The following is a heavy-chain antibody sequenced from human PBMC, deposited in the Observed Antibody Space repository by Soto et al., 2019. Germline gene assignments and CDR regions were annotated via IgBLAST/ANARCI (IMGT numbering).Heavy chain of an antibody. Sequence: ASVQVSCKVSGYTLTELSMHWVRQAPGKGLEWMGGFDPGDGETIYAQKFQGRVTMTEDTSTDTAYMELSSLRSEDTAVYYCATMVRGVIIFRFDYWGQGTLVTVSS. J-gene: IGHJ4*02. V-gene: IGHV1-24*01. CDR1: GYTLTELS. CDR2: FDPGDGET. CDR3: ATMVRGVIIFRFDY. D-gene: IGHD3-10*01.